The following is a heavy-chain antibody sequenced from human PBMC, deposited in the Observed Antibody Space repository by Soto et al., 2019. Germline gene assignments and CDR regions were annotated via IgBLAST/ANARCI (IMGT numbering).Heavy chain of an antibody. CDR2: MNPNSGNT. D-gene: IGHD5-18*01. Sequence: ASVKVSCKASGYTFTSYDINWVRQATGQGLEWMGWMNPNSGNTGYAQKFQGRVTMTRNTSISTAYMELSSLRSEDTAVYYCARVKQLWFEGFVDIWGQGTMVTVSS. V-gene: IGHV1-8*01. J-gene: IGHJ3*02. CDR3: ARVKQLWFEGFVDI. CDR1: GYTFTSYD.